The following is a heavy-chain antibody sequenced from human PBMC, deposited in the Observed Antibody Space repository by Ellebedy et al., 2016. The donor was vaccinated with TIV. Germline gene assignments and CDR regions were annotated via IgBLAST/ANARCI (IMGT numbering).Heavy chain of an antibody. J-gene: IGHJ4*02. V-gene: IGHV4-4*02. CDR3: ARDRAHHYPGFD. D-gene: IGHD1-14*01. CDR1: GGSISSSNW. CDR2: IYHSGST. Sequence: SETLSLXCAVSGGSISSSNWWSWVRQPPGKGLEWIGEIYHSGSTNYNPSLKSRVTISVDKSKNQFSLKLSSVTAADTAVYYCARDRAHHYPGFDWGQGTLVTVSS.